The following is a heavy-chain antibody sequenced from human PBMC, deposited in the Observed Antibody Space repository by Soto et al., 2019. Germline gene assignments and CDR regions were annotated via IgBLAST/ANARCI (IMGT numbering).Heavy chain of an antibody. CDR3: SSPSRASCSGASCYDY. D-gene: IGHD2-15*01. Sequence: GSLRLSCAASGFTLSGSAVHWVRQAPGKGLEWVGRIRSKANNYATTYGAPVKGRFTISRDDSKNTAYLQMNSLKTEDTAVYFCSSPSRASCSGASCYDYWGQGTLVTVS. J-gene: IGHJ4*02. CDR1: GFTLSGSA. CDR2: IRSKANNYAT. V-gene: IGHV3-73*01.